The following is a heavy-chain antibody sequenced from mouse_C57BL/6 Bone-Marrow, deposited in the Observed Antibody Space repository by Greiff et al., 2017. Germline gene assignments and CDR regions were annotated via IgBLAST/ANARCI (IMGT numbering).Heavy chain of an antibody. J-gene: IGHJ4*01. V-gene: IGHV6-6*01. CDR1: GFTFSDAW. CDR2: IRNKANNHAT. CDR3: TSSPYDYEAMDY. Sequence: EVKVVESGGGLVQPGGSMKLSCAASGFTFSDAWMDWVRQSPEKGLEWVAEIRNKANNHATYYAESVKGRFTISRDDSKSSVYLQMNSLRAEDTGIYYCTSSPYDYEAMDYWGQGTSVTVSS.